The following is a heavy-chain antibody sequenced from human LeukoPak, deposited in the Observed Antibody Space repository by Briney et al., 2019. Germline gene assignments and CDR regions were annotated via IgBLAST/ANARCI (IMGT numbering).Heavy chain of an antibody. J-gene: IGHJ4*02. V-gene: IGHV1-18*01. CDR2: ISAYNGNT. Sequence: GASVKVSCKASGYTFTSYGISWVRQAPGQGLEWMGWISAYNGNTDYAQKLQGRVTMTTDTSTSTAYMELRSLRSDDTAVYYCARVPRLYGSGSYYHDYWGQGTLVTVSS. D-gene: IGHD3-10*01. CDR3: ARVPRLYGSGSYYHDY. CDR1: GYTFTSYG.